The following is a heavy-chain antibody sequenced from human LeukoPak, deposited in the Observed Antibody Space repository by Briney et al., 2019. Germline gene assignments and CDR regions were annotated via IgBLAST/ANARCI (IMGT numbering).Heavy chain of an antibody. CDR3: AKDRRGYSFNFDY. CDR1: GFTFDDFA. V-gene: IGHV3-43D*03. D-gene: IGHD5-18*01. J-gene: IGHJ4*02. CDR2: ISWDGGNT. Sequence: GGSLRLSCTASGFTFDDFAMHWVRQAPGKGLEWVSFISWDGGNTYYVDSVKGRFTISRDNSKNSLYLQMNSLRPEGTALYYCAKDRRGYSFNFDYWGQGTLVTVSS.